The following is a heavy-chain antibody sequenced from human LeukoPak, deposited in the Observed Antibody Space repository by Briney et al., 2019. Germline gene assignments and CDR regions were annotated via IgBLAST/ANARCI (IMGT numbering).Heavy chain of an antibody. D-gene: IGHD5-18*01. CDR1: GYTFTSYG. CDR3: SRAGIQLWLYNWFDP. V-gene: IGHV1-18*04. Sequence: GASVKVSCKASGYTFTSYGISWVRQAPGQGLEWMGWISAYNGNTNYAQKLQGRVTMTRDTSTSTAYMELRSLRSDDTAVYYCSRAGIQLWLYNWFDPWGQGTLVTVSS. CDR2: ISAYNGNT. J-gene: IGHJ5*02.